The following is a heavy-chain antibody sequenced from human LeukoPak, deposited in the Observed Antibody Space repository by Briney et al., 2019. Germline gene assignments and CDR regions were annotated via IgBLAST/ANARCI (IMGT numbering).Heavy chain of an antibody. CDR2: FDPEDGET. CDR3: ATFDSAYSSCWCFDY. J-gene: IGHJ4*02. V-gene: IGHV1-24*01. Sequence: ASVKVSCKVSGYTLTELCMHWVRQAPGKGLEWMGGFDPEDGETIYAQKFQGRVTMTEDTSTDTAYMELSSLRSEDTAVYYCATFDSAYSSCWCFDYWGQGTLVTVSS. D-gene: IGHD6-19*01. CDR1: GYTLTELC.